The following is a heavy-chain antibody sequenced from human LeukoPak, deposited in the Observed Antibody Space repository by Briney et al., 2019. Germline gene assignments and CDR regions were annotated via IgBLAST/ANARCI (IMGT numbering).Heavy chain of an antibody. CDR2: ISGSGGST. D-gene: IGHD6-19*01. CDR1: GFTFSSYA. Sequence: GRSLRLSCAASGFTFSSYAMSWVRQAPGKGLEWVSAISGSGGSTYYADSVKGRFTISRDNSKNTLYLQMNSLRAEDTAVYYCAKPPPGYSSGRYYFDYWGQGTLVTVSS. V-gene: IGHV3-23*01. CDR3: AKPPPGYSSGRYYFDY. J-gene: IGHJ4*02.